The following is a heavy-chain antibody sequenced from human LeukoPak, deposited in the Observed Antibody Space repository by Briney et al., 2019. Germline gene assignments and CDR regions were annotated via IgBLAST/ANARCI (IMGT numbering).Heavy chain of an antibody. CDR2: ISAYNGNT. V-gene: IGHV1-18*04. CDR1: GYTFTGYF. D-gene: IGHD3-22*01. J-gene: IGHJ4*02. Sequence: GASVKVSCKASGYTFTGYFMHWVRQAPGQGLEWMGWISAYNGNTNYAQKLQGRVTMTTDTSTSTAYMELRSLRSDDTAVYYCASVDSSGKFDYWGQGTLVTVSS. CDR3: ASVDSSGKFDY.